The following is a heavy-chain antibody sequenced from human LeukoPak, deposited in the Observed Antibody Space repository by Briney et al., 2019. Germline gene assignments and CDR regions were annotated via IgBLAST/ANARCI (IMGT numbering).Heavy chain of an antibody. V-gene: IGHV4-59*12. CDR3: AREWGYCTNGVCYTQYFDY. CDR2: IYYSGST. J-gene: IGHJ4*02. D-gene: IGHD2-8*01. CDR1: GGSISSYY. Sequence: SETLSLTCTVSGGSISSYYWSWIRQPPGKGLEWIGYIYYSGSTNYNPSLKSRVTISVDPSNTQFSLQLTSVTAADTAVYYCAREWGYCTNGVCYTQYFDYWGQGTLVTVSS.